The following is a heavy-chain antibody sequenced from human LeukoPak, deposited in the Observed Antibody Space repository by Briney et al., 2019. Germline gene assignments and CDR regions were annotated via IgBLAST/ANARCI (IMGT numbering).Heavy chain of an antibody. CDR3: ARGRSNQGYCSSTSCYHAFDI. D-gene: IGHD2-2*01. Sequence: SETLSFTCAVYGGSFSGYYWSWIRQPPGKGLEWIGEINHSGSTNYNPSLKSRVTISVDTSKNQFSLKLSSVTAADTAVYYCARGRSNQGYCSSTSCYHAFDIWGQGTMVTVSS. CDR1: GGSFSGYY. CDR2: INHSGST. V-gene: IGHV4-34*01. J-gene: IGHJ3*02.